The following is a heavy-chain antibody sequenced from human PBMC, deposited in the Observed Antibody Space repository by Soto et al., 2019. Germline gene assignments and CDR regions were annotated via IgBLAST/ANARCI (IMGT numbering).Heavy chain of an antibody. D-gene: IGHD4-17*01. J-gene: IGHJ4*02. V-gene: IGHV1-18*01. CDR1: GYTFTSYG. CDR3: ARDLGTATVTTDFDRRFDY. CDR2: FSAYNGNT. Sequence: ASVKVSCRASGYTFTSYGISWVRQAPGQGLEWMGYFSAYNGNTYYAQKFQGRATMTTDTSTNRAYMELRSLRSDDTAVYYCARDLGTATVTTDFDRRFDYWGQGTLVTVSS.